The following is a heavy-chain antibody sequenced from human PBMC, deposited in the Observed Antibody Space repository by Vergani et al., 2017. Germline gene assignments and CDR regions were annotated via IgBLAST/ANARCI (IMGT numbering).Heavy chain of an antibody. V-gene: IGHV4-34*01. CDR3: AREGYCTNGVCFTLFDG. CDR1: GGSFNDYW. Sequence: QAQLQQWCAGLLKPSETLSLTCAIYGGSFNDYWWTWIRQPPGKGLEWIGEIRHDGITHYSPSLKSRVTISIDTSTHQFSLNLRSVTAAATAVYYCAREGYCTNGVCFTLFDGWGQGALVTVSS. J-gene: IGHJ4*02. D-gene: IGHD2-8*01. CDR2: IRHDGIT.